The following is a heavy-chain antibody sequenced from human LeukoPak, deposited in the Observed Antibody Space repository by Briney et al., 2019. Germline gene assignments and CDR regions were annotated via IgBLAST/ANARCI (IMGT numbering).Heavy chain of an antibody. D-gene: IGHD6-13*01. CDR2: IYTSGST. Sequence: ASQTLSLTCTVSGGSISGGSYYWSWIRQPAGKGLEWIGRIYTSGSTNYNPSLKSRVTMSVDTSKNQFSLKLSSVTAADTAVYYCARISTVDAFDIWGQGTMVTVSS. CDR3: ARISTVDAFDI. J-gene: IGHJ3*02. V-gene: IGHV4-61*02. CDR1: GGSISGGSYY.